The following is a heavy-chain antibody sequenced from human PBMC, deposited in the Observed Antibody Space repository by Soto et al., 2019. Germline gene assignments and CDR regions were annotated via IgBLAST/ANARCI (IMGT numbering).Heavy chain of an antibody. D-gene: IGHD5-18*01. CDR1: GCSFSSYA. J-gene: IGHJ5*02. CDR3: ANPGYSYGYDWFDP. V-gene: IGHV3-23*01. Sequence: EVQLLESGGGLVQPGRSLRLSCEASGCSFSSYAMTWVRQAPGKGLEWVSGISDSGGSTYYADSVKGRFTISRDNSKNMVYLQMNRLRAGDTAVYYCANPGYSYGYDWFDPWGQGTLVTVSS. CDR2: ISDSGGST.